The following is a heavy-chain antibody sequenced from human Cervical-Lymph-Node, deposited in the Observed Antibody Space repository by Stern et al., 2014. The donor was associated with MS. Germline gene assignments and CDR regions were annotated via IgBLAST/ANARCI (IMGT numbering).Heavy chain of an antibody. J-gene: IGHJ4*02. D-gene: IGHD2-2*01. V-gene: IGHV3-21*01. CDR1: GFFFSDYT. Sequence: EVQLVESWGGLVQPGGSLRLSCAASGFFFSDYTMTWVRQAPGKGMEWVPSISRDASNIYYADTVRGRFTISRDNAKKSLYLQMNSLRAEDTAVYYCARRAAAKGLDYWGQGTLVAVSS. CDR2: ISRDASNI. CDR3: ARRAAAKGLDY.